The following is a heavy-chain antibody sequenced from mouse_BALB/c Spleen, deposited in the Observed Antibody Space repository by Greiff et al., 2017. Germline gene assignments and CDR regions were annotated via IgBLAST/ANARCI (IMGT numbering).Heavy chain of an antibody. J-gene: IGHJ4*01. V-gene: IGHV3-5*02. CDR2: IYYSGTI. Sequence: ESGPGLVKPSQTVSLTCTVTGISITTGNYRWSWNRQFPGNKLEWIGYIYYSGTITYNPSLTSRTTITRDTSKNQFFLEMNSLTAEDTATYYCARDEGLRPYYYAMDYWGQGTSVTVSS. CDR3: ARDEGLRPYYYAMDY. CDR1: GISITTGNYR. D-gene: IGHD2-4*01.